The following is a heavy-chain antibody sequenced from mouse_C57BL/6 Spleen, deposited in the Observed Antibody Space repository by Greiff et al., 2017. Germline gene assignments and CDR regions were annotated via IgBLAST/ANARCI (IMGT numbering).Heavy chain of an antibody. CDR1: GYTFTSYW. Sequence: QVQLQQPGPELVKPGASVKVSCKASGYTFTSYWMHWVKQSPGQGLEWIGRIHPSDSDTNYNQKFKGKATLTVDKSSSTAYMQLSSLTSEDSAVYYCAMSICGPYAMDYWGQGTSVTVSS. V-gene: IGHV1-74*01. CDR2: IHPSDSDT. CDR3: AMSICGPYAMDY. J-gene: IGHJ4*01.